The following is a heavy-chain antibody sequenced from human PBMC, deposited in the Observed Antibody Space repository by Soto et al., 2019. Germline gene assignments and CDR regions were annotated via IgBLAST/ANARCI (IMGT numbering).Heavy chain of an antibody. Sequence: ASVKVSCKASGYTFTGYYMHWVLQAPGQGLEWMGWINPNSGGTNYAQKFQGRVTMTRDTSISTAYMELSRLRSDDTAVYYCASALAAATKYYYYGMDVWGQGTTVTVSS. D-gene: IGHD6-13*01. CDR3: ASALAAATKYYYYGMDV. V-gene: IGHV1-2*02. CDR2: INPNSGGT. CDR1: GYTFTGYY. J-gene: IGHJ6*02.